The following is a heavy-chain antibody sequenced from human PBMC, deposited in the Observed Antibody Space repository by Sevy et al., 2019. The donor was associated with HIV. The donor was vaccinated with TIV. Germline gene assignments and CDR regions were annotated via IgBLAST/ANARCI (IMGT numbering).Heavy chain of an antibody. CDR2: VGSGGST. Sequence: GGSLRLSCAASGFTFSNYAMSWVRQAPGKGLEWVSGVGSGGSTYYAASLKGRFTISRDNSKNTLYLQMNSLRAEETAVYYCAKGGGIAARLPYYYGMDVWGQGTTVTVSS. J-gene: IGHJ6*02. V-gene: IGHV3-23*01. CDR3: AKGGGIAARLPYYYGMDV. CDR1: GFTFSNYA. D-gene: IGHD6-6*01.